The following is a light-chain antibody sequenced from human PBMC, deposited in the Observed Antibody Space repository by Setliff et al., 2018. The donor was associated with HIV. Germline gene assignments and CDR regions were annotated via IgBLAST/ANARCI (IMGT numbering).Light chain of an antibody. V-gene: IGLV8-61*01. CDR3: VLYMGNGISV. J-gene: IGLJ3*02. CDR2: STN. Sequence: QTVVTQEPSFSVSPGGTVTLTRGLNSGSVSTGHYPSWYQQTPGQTPRMLIYSTNTRSSGVPDRFSGSILGNRAALTITGAQADDECDYYCVLYMGNGISVFGGGTKVTVL. CDR1: SGSVSTGHY.